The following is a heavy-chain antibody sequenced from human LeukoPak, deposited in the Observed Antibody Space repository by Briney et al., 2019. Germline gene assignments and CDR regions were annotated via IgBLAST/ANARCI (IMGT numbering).Heavy chain of an antibody. CDR2: IIPIFGTA. D-gene: IGHD2-15*01. CDR3: ARALNRLGYCSGGSCYGAFDI. V-gene: IGHV1-69*13. J-gene: IGHJ3*02. Sequence: SVKVSCKASGGTFSSYAISWVRQAPGQGLEWMGGIIPIFGTANYAQKFQGRVTITADESTSTAYMELSSLRSEDTAVYYCARALNRLGYCSGGSCYGAFDIWGQGTMVTVSS. CDR1: GGTFSSYA.